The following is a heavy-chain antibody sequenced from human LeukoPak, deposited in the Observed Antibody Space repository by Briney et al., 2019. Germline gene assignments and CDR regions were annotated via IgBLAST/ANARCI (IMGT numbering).Heavy chain of an antibody. Sequence: PGGSLRLSCAASGFTVSSNYMSWVRQAPGKGLEWVSVIYSGGSTAYADSVKGRFTISRGNYSNTLYLQLMSLRAEDAAVFYCSSTQKPPTQKDIVVVPAAGVFDLWGRGTLVTVSS. D-gene: IGHD2-2*01. CDR3: SSTQKPPTQKDIVVVPAAGVFDL. V-gene: IGHV3-53*01. J-gene: IGHJ2*01. CDR2: IYSGGST. CDR1: GFTVSSNY.